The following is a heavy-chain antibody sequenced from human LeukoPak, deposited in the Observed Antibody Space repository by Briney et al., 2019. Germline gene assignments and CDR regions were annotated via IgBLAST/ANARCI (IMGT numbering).Heavy chain of an antibody. Sequence: ASVKVSCKASGYTFTGYYMHWVRQAPGQGLEWMGWINPNSGGTNYAQKFQGRVTMTRDTSISTAYMELSRLRSDDTAVYYCAREPVDTAMENYYYYYMDVWGKGTTVTGSS. V-gene: IGHV1-2*02. D-gene: IGHD5-18*01. J-gene: IGHJ6*03. CDR1: GYTFTGYY. CDR3: AREPVDTAMENYYYYYMDV. CDR2: INPNSGGT.